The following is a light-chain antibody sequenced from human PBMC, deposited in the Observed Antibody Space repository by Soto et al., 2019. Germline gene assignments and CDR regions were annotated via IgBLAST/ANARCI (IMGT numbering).Light chain of an antibody. J-gene: IGKJ1*01. V-gene: IGKV1-39*01. CDR1: QSISSY. CDR3: QQSYSVPWT. CDR2: TAS. Sequence: DIQMTQSPSSLSASVGDRVTITCRASQSISSYLNWYQQKPGKAPKLLMYTASSLQSGVPSRFSGSGSGTDFTLTIISLQPEDFATYYCQQSYSVPWTFGQGTKVEIK.